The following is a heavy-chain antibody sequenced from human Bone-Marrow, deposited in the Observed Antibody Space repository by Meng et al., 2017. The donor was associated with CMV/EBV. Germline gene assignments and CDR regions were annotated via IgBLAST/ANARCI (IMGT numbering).Heavy chain of an antibody. CDR3: ARDYGYYYGSGSYGPRGWFDP. Sequence: ASVKVSCKASGYTFTSYGISWVRQAPGQGLEWMGWISAYNGNTNYAQKLQGRVTMTTDTSTSTAYMELRSLRSDDTAVYYCARDYGYYYGSGSYGPRGWFDPWGQGTLVTVSS. CDR2: ISAYNGNT. J-gene: IGHJ5*02. D-gene: IGHD3-10*01. V-gene: IGHV1-18*01. CDR1: GYTFTSYG.